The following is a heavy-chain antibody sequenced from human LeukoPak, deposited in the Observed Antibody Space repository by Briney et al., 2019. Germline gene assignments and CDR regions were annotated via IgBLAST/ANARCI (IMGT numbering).Heavy chain of an antibody. CDR3: ARVLEGRWELLDYFDY. Sequence: ASVKVSCKASGYTFTSYGISWVRQAPGQGLEWMGWTSAYNGNTNYAQKLQGRVTMTTDTSTSTAYMELRSLRSDDTAVYYCARVLEGRWELLDYFDYWGQGTLVTVSS. V-gene: IGHV1-18*01. CDR1: GYTFTSYG. J-gene: IGHJ4*02. CDR2: TSAYNGNT. D-gene: IGHD1-26*01.